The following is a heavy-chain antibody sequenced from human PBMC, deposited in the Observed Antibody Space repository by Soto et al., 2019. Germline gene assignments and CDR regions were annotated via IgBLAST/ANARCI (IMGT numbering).Heavy chain of an antibody. Sequence: GESLKISCKGSGYSFTSYWISWVRQMPGKGLEWMGRIDPSDSYTNYSPSFQGHVTISADKSISTAYLQWSSLKASDTAMYYCARLSPARGYCSSTSCRDYWYFDLWGRGTLVTVSS. CDR3: ARLSPARGYCSSTSCRDYWYFDL. CDR2: IDPSDSYT. J-gene: IGHJ2*01. D-gene: IGHD2-2*01. V-gene: IGHV5-10-1*01. CDR1: GYSFTSYW.